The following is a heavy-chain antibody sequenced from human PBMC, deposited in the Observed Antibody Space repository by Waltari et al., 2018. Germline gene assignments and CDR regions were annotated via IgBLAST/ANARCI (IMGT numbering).Heavy chain of an antibody. Sequence: EVQLVESGGGLVKPGGSLRLSCVASGFTFSRHSMNWFRQAPGKGLEWVASISRDGSYVYDGDSAKGRFTISRDNAKNSLYLEVSSLRVDDTAVYSCARVSAEMAFDQWGQGTLVTVSS. V-gene: IGHV3-21*01. CDR1: GFTFSRHS. J-gene: IGHJ4*02. CDR3: ARVSAEMAFDQ. CDR2: ISRDGSYV. D-gene: IGHD5-12*01.